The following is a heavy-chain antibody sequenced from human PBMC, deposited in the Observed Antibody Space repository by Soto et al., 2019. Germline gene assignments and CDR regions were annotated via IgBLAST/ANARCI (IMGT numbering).Heavy chain of an antibody. Sequence: PGGSLRLSCAASGFTFSSYWMHWVRQAPGKGLEWVSRIEGDGSSTTSADSVKGRFTVSRDDARNTLYLQMSSLRADDTAIYYCARDGLDTAGFFDVWGQGTMVTVSS. D-gene: IGHD6-13*01. CDR3: ARDGLDTAGFFDV. J-gene: IGHJ3*01. CDR1: GFTFSSYW. CDR2: IEGDGSST. V-gene: IGHV3-74*01.